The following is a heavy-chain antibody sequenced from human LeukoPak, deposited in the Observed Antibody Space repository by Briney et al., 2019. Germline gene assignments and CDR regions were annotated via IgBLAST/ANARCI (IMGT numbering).Heavy chain of an antibody. D-gene: IGHD1-26*01. Sequence: GGSLRLSCAASGFTFSSYSMNWVRQAPGKGLEWVSSISSSSSYIYYADSVKGRFTISNDNAKNSLYLQMNSLRAEDTAVYDCARDVTESGSLDYWGQGTLVTVSS. CDR2: ISSSSSYI. V-gene: IGHV3-21*01. CDR1: GFTFSSYS. J-gene: IGHJ4*02. CDR3: ARDVTESGSLDY.